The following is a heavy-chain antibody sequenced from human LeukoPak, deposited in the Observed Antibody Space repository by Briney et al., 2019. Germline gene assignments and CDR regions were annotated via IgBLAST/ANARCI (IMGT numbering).Heavy chain of an antibody. CDR1: GFTFDDYA. J-gene: IGHJ4*02. CDR3: AKGASIVAGYVDY. V-gene: IGHV3-9*01. CDR2: ISWNSGSI. Sequence: GGSLRLSCAASGFTFDDYAMHWVRQAPGKGLEWVSGISWNSGSIGYADSVKGRVTISRDNAKKSLYLQMNSLRAEDTASYYCAKGASIVAGYVDYWGQGTLVTVSS. D-gene: IGHD5-12*01.